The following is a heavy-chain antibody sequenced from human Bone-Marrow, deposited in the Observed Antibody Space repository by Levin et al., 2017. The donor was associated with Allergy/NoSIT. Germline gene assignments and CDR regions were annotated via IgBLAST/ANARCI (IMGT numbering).Heavy chain of an antibody. Sequence: GGSLRLSCEASGFTSSFYAMSWVRQAPGKGLEWVSGIIGSGDDTSYIDSVKGRFIISRDESQNTLYLQMNGLRAEDTATYYCAKMEQQLLKGAFDLWGRGTLVTVSS. CDR1: GFTSSFYA. CDR3: AKMEQQLLKGAFDL. CDR2: IIGSGDDT. V-gene: IGHV3-23*01. D-gene: IGHD1-26*01. J-gene: IGHJ2*01.